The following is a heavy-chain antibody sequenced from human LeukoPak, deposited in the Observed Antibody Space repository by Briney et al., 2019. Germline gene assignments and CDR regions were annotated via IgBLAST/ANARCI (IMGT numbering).Heavy chain of an antibody. CDR2: MNSKSGNT. Sequence: ASVKVSCKASGYTFSSFDIHWVRQATGQGLEWMGWMNSKSGNTAYAQKFQGRVTMTRNSSINTAYMYMSSLRSEDTAVYYCARYDILTGNEWNWFDPWGQGTLVTVSS. J-gene: IGHJ5*02. CDR3: ARYDILTGNEWNWFDP. D-gene: IGHD3-9*01. V-gene: IGHV1-8*01. CDR1: GYTFSSFD.